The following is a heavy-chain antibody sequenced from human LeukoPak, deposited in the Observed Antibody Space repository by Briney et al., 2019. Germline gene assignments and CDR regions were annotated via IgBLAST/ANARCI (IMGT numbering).Heavy chain of an antibody. CDR3: AREAGTWFDP. J-gene: IGHJ5*02. V-gene: IGHV4-59*01. D-gene: IGHD6-13*01. Sequence: PSETLSLTCTVSGGSISSYYWSWIRQPPGNGLEWIGYIYYSVSTNYNPSLKSRVTISGDTSKNQFSLKLSSVTAADTAIYYCAREAGTWFDPWGQGTLDTVSS. CDR1: GGSISSYY. CDR2: IYYSVST.